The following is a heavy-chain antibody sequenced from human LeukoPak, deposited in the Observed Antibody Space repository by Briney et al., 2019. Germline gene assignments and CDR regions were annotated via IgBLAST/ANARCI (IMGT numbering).Heavy chain of an antibody. V-gene: IGHV4-61*08. CDR3: AGYGLIRGFEY. Sequence: SQTLSLTCTVSGGSVSSGDYYWSWFRQPPGKGLEWIGYIYYSGSTNYSPSLKSRVTISVDTSKNQFSLKLSSVTAADTAVYYCAGYGLIRGFEYWGQGTLVTVSS. CDR1: GGSVSSGDYY. CDR2: IYYSGST. J-gene: IGHJ4*02. D-gene: IGHD3-16*01.